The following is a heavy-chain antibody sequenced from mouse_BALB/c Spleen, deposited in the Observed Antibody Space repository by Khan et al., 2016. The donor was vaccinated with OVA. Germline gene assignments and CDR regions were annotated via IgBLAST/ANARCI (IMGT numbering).Heavy chain of an antibody. CDR1: DYTFTSYY. CDR3: ARGDYGAFAY. CDR2: IYPGNINN. D-gene: IGHD2-4*01. Sequence: VQLQQSGPELVKPGASVRISCKASDYTFTSYYIHWVKQRPGQGLEWIGWIYPGNINNNYNERFKGKATLTADKSSRTAYMHISSLTYEDSEFSSCARGDYGAFAYWGQGTLVTVSA. J-gene: IGHJ3*01. V-gene: IGHV1S56*01.